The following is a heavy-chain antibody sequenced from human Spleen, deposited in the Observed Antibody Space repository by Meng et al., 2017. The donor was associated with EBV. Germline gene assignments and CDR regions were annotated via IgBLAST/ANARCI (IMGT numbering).Heavy chain of an antibody. V-gene: IGHV4-39*01. CDR2: VHYTGST. Sequence: QRRLRASGPGQGKPSGTLSLTCTVSGDSISGFYYLGWVRQPPGRGLEWIGSVHYTGSTYYSPSLKSRVTVSVDTSKNQFSLRLTSVTAADTAVYYCARPFPSWQSPRLDPFGAWGQGTLVTVSS. CDR1: GDSISGFYY. CDR3: ARPFPSWQSPRLDPFGA. D-gene: IGHD6-19*01. J-gene: IGHJ5*02.